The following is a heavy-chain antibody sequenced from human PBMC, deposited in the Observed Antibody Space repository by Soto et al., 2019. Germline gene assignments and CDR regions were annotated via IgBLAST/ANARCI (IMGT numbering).Heavy chain of an antibody. CDR3: ARQQWLVLNAFDI. D-gene: IGHD6-19*01. V-gene: IGHV4-61*08. J-gene: IGHJ3*02. CDR1: GGSISSGGYS. Sequence: SETLSLTCAFSGGSISSGGYSWSWIRQPPGKGLEWIGYIYYSGSTNYNPSLKSRVTISVDTSKNQFSLKLSSVTAADTAVYYCARQQWLVLNAFDIWGQGTMVTVSS. CDR2: IYYSGST.